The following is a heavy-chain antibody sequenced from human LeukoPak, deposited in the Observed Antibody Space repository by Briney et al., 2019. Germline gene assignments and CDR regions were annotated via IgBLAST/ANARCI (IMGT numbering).Heavy chain of an antibody. Sequence: SETLSLTCTVSGGSISSYYWSWIRQPAGKGLEWIGRIYTSGSTNYNPSLKSRVTISVDTSKNQFSLKLSSVTAADTAVYYCARDRRVRGVTAPFDYYYYGMDVWGQGTTVTVSS. J-gene: IGHJ6*02. D-gene: IGHD3-10*01. V-gene: IGHV4-4*07. CDR1: GGSISSYY. CDR3: ARDRRVRGVTAPFDYYYYGMDV. CDR2: IYTSGST.